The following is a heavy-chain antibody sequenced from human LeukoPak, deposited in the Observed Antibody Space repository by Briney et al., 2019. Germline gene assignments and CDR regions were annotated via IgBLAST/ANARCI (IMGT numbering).Heavy chain of an antibody. CDR3: ARSSVSGTYSGGY. CDR2: IYYGGST. J-gene: IGHJ4*02. D-gene: IGHD3-10*01. Sequence: SETLSLTCTVSGGSISSYYWSWIRQPPGKGLEWIGYIYYGGSTYSSPSLKNRVTISADKSKNEFSLKLTSVTAADTAVYYCARSSVSGTYSGGYWGQGILVTVSS. V-gene: IGHV4-59*08. CDR1: GGSISSYY.